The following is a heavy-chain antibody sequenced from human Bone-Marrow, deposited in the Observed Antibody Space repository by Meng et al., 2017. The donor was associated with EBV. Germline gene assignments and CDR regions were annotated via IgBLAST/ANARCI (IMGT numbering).Heavy chain of an antibody. V-gene: IGHV3-11*01. D-gene: IGHD4-23*01. Sequence: PVGPGGALVKPAGATTLSCCAAACTFSNYYMSWIRRSPGKGLEWVLYIINPGSSTYYGDSVKGRFTISRDNAENSLSLQMNSLRAEDTAVYFCARASSTNSGVYDYWGQGTLVTVSS. CDR2: IINPGSST. J-gene: IGHJ4*02. CDR3: ARASSTNSGVYDY. CDR1: ACTFSNYY.